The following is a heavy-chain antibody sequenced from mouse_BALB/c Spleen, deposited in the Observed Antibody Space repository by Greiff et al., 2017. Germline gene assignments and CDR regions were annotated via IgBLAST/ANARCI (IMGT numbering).Heavy chain of an antibody. J-gene: IGHJ4*01. CDR1: GFSLTSYG. CDR3: ASPPNYYGSSYDAMDY. D-gene: IGHD1-1*01. Sequence: VKLVESGPGLVAPSQSLSITCTVSGFSLTSYGVHWVRQPPGKGLEWLGVIWAGGSTNYNSALMSRLSISKDNSKSQVFLKMNSLQTDDTAMYYCASPPNYYGSSYDAMDYWGQGTSVTVSS. V-gene: IGHV2-9*02. CDR2: IWAGGST.